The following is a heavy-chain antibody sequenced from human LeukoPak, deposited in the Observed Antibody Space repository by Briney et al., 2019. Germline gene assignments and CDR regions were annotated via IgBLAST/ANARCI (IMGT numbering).Heavy chain of an antibody. Sequence: GGSLRLSCAASRFSFSSYWMHWVRQAPGKGLVWVSRINSDGSRANYADSVKGRFTISRDNAKNTLYLQMSSLRAEDTAVYYCARGEQYYYDSSGYYYWGQGTLVTVSS. CDR1: RFSFSSYW. CDR3: ARGEQYYYDSSGYYY. CDR2: INSDGSRA. J-gene: IGHJ4*02. D-gene: IGHD3-22*01. V-gene: IGHV3-74*01.